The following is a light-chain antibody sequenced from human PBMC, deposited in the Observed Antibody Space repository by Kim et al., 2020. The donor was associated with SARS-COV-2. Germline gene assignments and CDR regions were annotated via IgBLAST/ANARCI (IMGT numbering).Light chain of an antibody. J-gene: IGKJ2*01. CDR2: QAS. V-gene: IGKV1-5*03. Sequence: SASVGDKGTITCQASQIISTYLAWYQQKPGRAPDLLIYQASSLQIGVPSRFSGSGSGTEFTLAISSLQSDDFATYYCQHYIRFPYTFGQGTKLEI. CDR1: QIISTY. CDR3: QHYIRFPYT.